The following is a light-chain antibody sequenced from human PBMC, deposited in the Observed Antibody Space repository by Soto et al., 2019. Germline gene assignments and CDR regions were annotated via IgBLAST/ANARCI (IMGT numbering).Light chain of an antibody. CDR1: QSVSTY. V-gene: IGKV3-11*01. J-gene: IGKJ5*01. Sequence: EIVLTQSPATLSLSPGERSTLSCRASQSVSTYLAWYQQEPGQAPRLXXYDASNRATGIPARFSGSGSGTDFTLTISSLETEDFAVYYGQQRSNWPPITFGQGTRLEIK. CDR3: QQRSNWPPIT. CDR2: DAS.